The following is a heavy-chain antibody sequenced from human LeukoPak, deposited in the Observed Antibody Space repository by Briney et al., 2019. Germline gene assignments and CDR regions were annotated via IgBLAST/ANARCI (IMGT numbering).Heavy chain of an antibody. CDR2: NNTNTGNP. CDR3: ARANCSGGSCYSESGMDV. J-gene: IGHJ6*02. Sequence: AASVKVSCKASGYTFTSHAMNWVRQAPGQGLEWMGWNNTNTGNPTYAQGFTGRFVFSLDTSVSTAYLQISSLKAEDTAVYYCARANCSGGSCYSESGMDVWGQGTTVTVSS. V-gene: IGHV7-4-1*02. D-gene: IGHD2-15*01. CDR1: GYTFTSHA.